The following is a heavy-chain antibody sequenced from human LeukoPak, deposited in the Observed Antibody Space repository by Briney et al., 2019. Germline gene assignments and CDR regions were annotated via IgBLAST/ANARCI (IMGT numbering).Heavy chain of an antibody. V-gene: IGHV3-21*01. CDR1: GFTFSSYA. CDR3: ARDPYSGSYGNYYYYFMDV. J-gene: IGHJ6*03. CDR2: ITSGSSYI. D-gene: IGHD1-26*01. Sequence: GGSLRLSCAASGFTFSSYAMSWVRQAPGKGLEWVSSITSGSSYIYYADSVKGRFTISRDNAKNSLYLQINSLRAEDTAVYYCARDPYSGSYGNYYYYFMDVWGKGTTVTISS.